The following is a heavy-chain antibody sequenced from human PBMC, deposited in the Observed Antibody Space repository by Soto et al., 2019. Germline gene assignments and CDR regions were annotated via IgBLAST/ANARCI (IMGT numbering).Heavy chain of an antibody. V-gene: IGHV3-21*01. CDR2: ISSSSSYI. CDR3: ARDSYDFWSGYYRSAYYYGMDV. D-gene: IGHD3-3*01. CDR1: GFTFSSYS. Sequence: PGGSLRLSCAASGFTFSSYSMNWVRQAPGKGLEWVSSISSSSSYIYYADSVKGRFTTSRDNAKNSLYLQMNSLRAEDTAVYYCARDSYDFWSGYYRSAYYYGMDVWGQGTTVTVSS. J-gene: IGHJ6*02.